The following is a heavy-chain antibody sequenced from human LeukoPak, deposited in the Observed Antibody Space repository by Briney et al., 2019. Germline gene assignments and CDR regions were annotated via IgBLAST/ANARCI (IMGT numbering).Heavy chain of an antibody. V-gene: IGHV3-30*02. CDR3: VKDLWPMEYSSSSPFDY. J-gene: IGHJ4*02. D-gene: IGHD6-6*01. Sequence: GGSLRLSCAASGFTFSSYGMHWVRQAPGKGLEWVAFIRYDGTNKYYADSVKGRFTISRDNSKNTVYLQMHSLRAEDTAVYYCVKDLWPMEYSSSSPFDYWGQGTLVTVSS. CDR2: IRYDGTNK. CDR1: GFTFSSYG.